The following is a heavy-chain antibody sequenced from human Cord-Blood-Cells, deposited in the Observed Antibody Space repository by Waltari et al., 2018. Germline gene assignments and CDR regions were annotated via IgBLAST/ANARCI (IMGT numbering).Heavy chain of an antibody. J-gene: IGHJ4*02. Sequence: EVQLVESGGGLVQPGGSLRLSCAASGFTFSSYETNWVRQAPGKGLEWVSYISSSGSTIYYADSVKGRFTISRDNAKNSLYLQMNSLRAEDTAVYYCASFTIFGVVIDYWGQGTLVTVSS. CDR1: GFTFSSYE. V-gene: IGHV3-48*03. CDR2: ISSSGSTI. CDR3: ASFTIFGVVIDY. D-gene: IGHD3-3*01.